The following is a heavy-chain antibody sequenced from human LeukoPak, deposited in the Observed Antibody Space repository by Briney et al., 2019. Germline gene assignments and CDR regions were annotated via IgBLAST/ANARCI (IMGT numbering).Heavy chain of an antibody. J-gene: IGHJ4*02. Sequence: PSEPLSLTCTVSGGSINSYYWSWIRQPPGKGLEWIGYIYYSGSTNYNPSLKSRVTISVDTSKNQFSLRLSSVTAADTAVYYCARSKGIAAAGHSNFNFDYWGQGTLVTVSS. CDR3: ARSKGIAAAGHSNFNFDY. D-gene: IGHD6-13*01. CDR2: IYYSGST. V-gene: IGHV4-59*08. CDR1: GGSINSYY.